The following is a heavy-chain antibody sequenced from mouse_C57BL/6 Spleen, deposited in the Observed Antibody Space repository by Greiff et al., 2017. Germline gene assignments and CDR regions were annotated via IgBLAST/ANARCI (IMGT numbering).Heavy chain of an antibody. V-gene: IGHV1-72*01. J-gene: IGHJ4*01. CDR3: ARSGDYDYYAMDY. CDR1: GYTFTSYW. D-gene: IGHD2-4*01. CDR2: IAPNSGGT. Sequence: QVQLQQPGAELVKPGASVKLSCKASGYTFTSYWMHWVKQRPGRGLEWIGRIAPNSGGTKYNEKFKSKATLTVDKPSSTAYMQLSSLTSEDSAVYYCARSGDYDYYAMDYWGQGTSVTVSP.